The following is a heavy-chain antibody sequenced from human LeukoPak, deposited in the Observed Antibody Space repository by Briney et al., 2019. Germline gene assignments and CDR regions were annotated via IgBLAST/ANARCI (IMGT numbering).Heavy chain of an antibody. CDR2: ISSSTSYI. CDR1: GFTFSSYE. Sequence: PGGSLRLSCAASGFTFSSYEMNWVRQAPGKGLEWVSSISSSTSYIFYADSVRGRVTISRDNAKNSLYLQMNSLRVEDTAVYYCSGGRGRGLDNFGSRGQGNL. V-gene: IGHV3-21*01. CDR3: SGGRGRGLDNFGS. J-gene: IGHJ4*03. D-gene: IGHD2-2*03.